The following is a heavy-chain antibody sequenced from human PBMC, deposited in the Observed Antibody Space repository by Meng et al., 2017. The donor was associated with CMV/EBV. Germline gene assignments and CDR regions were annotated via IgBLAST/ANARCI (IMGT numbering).Heavy chain of an antibody. D-gene: IGHD6-6*01. Sequence: SQTLSLTCAISGDSVSSNSVAWNWTRQSPSRGLEWLGRTYYRSKWYNDYAVSVKSRITINPDTSKNQFSLQLNSVTPEDTAVYYCARDLGSSGYYYYGMDVWGQGTTVTVSS. V-gene: IGHV6-1*01. CDR3: ARDLGSSGYYYYGMDV. CDR2: TYYRSKWYN. J-gene: IGHJ6*02. CDR1: GDSVSSNSVA.